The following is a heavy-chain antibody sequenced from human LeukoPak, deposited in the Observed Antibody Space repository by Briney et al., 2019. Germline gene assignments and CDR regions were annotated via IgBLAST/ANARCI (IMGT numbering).Heavy chain of an antibody. CDR1: GFTFSSYA. V-gene: IGHV3-23*01. CDR3: AKDMSDSSGWYPYYGMDV. Sequence: GGSLRLSCAASGFTFSSYAMSWVRQALGKGLEWVSAISGSGGSTYYADSVKGRFTISRDNSKNTLYLQMNSLRAEDTAVYYCAKDMSDSSGWYPYYGMDVWGKGTTVTVSS. CDR2: ISGSGGST. J-gene: IGHJ6*04. D-gene: IGHD6-19*01.